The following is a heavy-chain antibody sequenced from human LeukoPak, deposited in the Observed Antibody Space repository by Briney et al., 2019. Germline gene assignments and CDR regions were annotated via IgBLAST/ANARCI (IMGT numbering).Heavy chain of an antibody. V-gene: IGHV3-48*01. CDR3: ARGVSGYSSGWSFDY. CDR1: GFAFSTYS. CDR2: ISSSSSI. Sequence: GGSLRLSCAASGFAFSTYSMNWVRQASGKGLEWVSYISSSSSIYYADSVKGRFTISRDNAKTSLYLQMNSLRAEDTAVYYCARGVSGYSSGWSFDYWGQGTLVTVSS. D-gene: IGHD6-19*01. J-gene: IGHJ4*02.